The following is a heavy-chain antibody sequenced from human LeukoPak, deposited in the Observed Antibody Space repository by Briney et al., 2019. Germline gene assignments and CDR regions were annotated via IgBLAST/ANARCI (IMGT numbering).Heavy chain of an antibody. CDR2: ISSSGSTI. Sequence: GSLRLSCAASGFTFTSSAMSWVRQAPGKGLEWVSYISSSGSTIYYADSVKGRFTISRDNAKNSLYLQMNSLRAEDTAVYYCARSMVPHPPAWGQGTLVTVSS. CDR3: ARSMVPHPPA. CDR1: GFTFTSSA. J-gene: IGHJ5*02. V-gene: IGHV3-48*04. D-gene: IGHD3-10*01.